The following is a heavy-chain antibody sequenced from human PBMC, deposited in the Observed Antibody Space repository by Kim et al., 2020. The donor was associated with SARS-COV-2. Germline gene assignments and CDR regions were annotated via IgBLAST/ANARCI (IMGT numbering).Heavy chain of an antibody. CDR2: IYYSGST. CDR3: ASAPRTTYYDILTGYPIDNWFDP. V-gene: IGHV4-31*03. D-gene: IGHD3-9*01. J-gene: IGHJ5*02. Sequence: SETLSLTCTVSGGSISSGGYYWSWIRQHPGKGLEWIGYIYYSGSTYYNPFLKSRVTISVDTSKNQFSLKLSSVTAADTAVYYCASAPRTTYYDILTGYPIDNWFDPWGQGTLVTVSS. CDR1: GGSISSGGYY.